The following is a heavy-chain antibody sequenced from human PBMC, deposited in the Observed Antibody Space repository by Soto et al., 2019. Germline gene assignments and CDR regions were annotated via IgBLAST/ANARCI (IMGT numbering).Heavy chain of an antibody. CDR3: AKPSDYDFWSGYYANGNYFDY. CDR1: GFTFSSYA. D-gene: IGHD3-3*01. V-gene: IGHV3-23*01. Sequence: GGSLRLSCAASGFTFSSYAMSWVRQAPGKGLEWVSAISGSGGSTYYADSVKGRFTISRDNSKNTLYLQMNSLRAEDTAVYYCAKPSDYDFWSGYYANGNYFDYWGQGTPVTVSS. CDR2: ISGSGGST. J-gene: IGHJ4*02.